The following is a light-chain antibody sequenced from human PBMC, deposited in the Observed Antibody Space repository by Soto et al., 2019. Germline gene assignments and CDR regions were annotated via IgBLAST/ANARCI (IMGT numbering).Light chain of an antibody. Sequence: QSVLTQPASVSGSPGQSITISCTGTSSDVGGYNYVSWYQQHPGKAPKLMIYEVSNRPSGVSNRFSGSKSGNTASLTISGLQAEHEADYYCSSYTRSSTLGVFGTGTKVTVL. CDR1: SSDVGGYNY. V-gene: IGLV2-14*01. J-gene: IGLJ1*01. CDR2: EVS. CDR3: SSYTRSSTLGV.